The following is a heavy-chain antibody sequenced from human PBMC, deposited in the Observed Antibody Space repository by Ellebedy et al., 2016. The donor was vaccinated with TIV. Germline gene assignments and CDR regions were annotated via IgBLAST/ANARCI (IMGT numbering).Heavy chain of an antibody. Sequence: SETLSLICTVSGDSISSGDYYWSWIRQPPGTGLEWIGYIYYSGSTYYNPSLKSRVTISGDTSKNQFSLKLSSVTAADTAVYFCVRASTFGGVIAVEYWGQGTLVTVSS. V-gene: IGHV4-30-4*01. J-gene: IGHJ4*02. CDR2: IYYSGST. D-gene: IGHD3-16*02. CDR3: VRASTFGGVIAVEY. CDR1: GDSISSGDYY.